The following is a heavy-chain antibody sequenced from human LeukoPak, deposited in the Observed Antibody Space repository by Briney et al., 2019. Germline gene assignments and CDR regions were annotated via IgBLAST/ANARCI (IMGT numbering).Heavy chain of an antibody. D-gene: IGHD5-24*01. J-gene: IGHJ4*02. CDR1: GISFSRFW. V-gene: IGHV3-7*04. Sequence: LSGGSLRLSCAASGISFSRFWMTWVRQAPGKGMEWVATIKQDGSKKSYVDSVKGRFTISRDNAKNSLYLQMNSLRAEDTAIYYCTRVGYIDEGIDYWGQGTLVTVSS. CDR3: TRVGYIDEGIDY. CDR2: IKQDGSKK.